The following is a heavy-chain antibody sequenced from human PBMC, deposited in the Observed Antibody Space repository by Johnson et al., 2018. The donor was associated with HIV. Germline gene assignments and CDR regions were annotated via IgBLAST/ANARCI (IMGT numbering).Heavy chain of an antibody. Sequence: QLVESGGVVVQPGGSLRLSCAASGFTFSSYWMSWVRQAPGKGLEWVAVISYDGSNKYYADSVKGRFTISRDNSRNALYLQMNSLRAEDTAVFYCAKTRMGGILDAFDLWGQGTMVIVSS. J-gene: IGHJ3*01. CDR2: ISYDGSNK. CDR3: AKTRMGGILDAFDL. V-gene: IGHV3-30*18. D-gene: IGHD3-10*01. CDR1: GFTFSSYW.